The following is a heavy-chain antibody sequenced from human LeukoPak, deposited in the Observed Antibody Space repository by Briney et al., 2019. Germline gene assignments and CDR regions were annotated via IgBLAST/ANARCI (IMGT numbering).Heavy chain of an antibody. V-gene: IGHV4-34*01. Sequence: SETLSLTCAVYGGSFSGYYWSWIRQPPGKGLEWIGEINHSGSTNYNPSLKSRVTISVDTSKNQFSLKLSSVTAADTAVYYCARGRRFLEGLRRLKNRDYYVWGQGTTVTVSS. CDR3: ARGRRFLEGLRRLKNRDYYV. D-gene: IGHD3-3*01. CDR1: GGSFSGYY. CDR2: INHSGST. J-gene: IGHJ6*02.